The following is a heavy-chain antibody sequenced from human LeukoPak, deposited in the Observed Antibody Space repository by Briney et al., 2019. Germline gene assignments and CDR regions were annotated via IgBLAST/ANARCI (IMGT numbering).Heavy chain of an antibody. CDR3: ARVGALSSSWLLY. Sequence: GGSLRLSCSASGFTFSTYEMNWVRQAPGKGLEWVSSISSGASTIYYADSMKGRFTISRDNAKNSLYLQMNSLRAEDTAVYYCARVGALSSSWLLYWGQGTLVTVSS. V-gene: IGHV3-48*03. J-gene: IGHJ4*02. CDR2: ISSGASTI. D-gene: IGHD6-13*01. CDR1: GFTFSTYE.